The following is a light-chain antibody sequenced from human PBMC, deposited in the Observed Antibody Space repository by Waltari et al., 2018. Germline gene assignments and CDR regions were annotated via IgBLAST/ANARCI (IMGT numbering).Light chain of an antibody. CDR2: ELN. CDR3: GSYTVTNNLYV. V-gene: IGLV2-8*01. Sequence: QSALTQPPSASGSPGRSATISSTGPASACADFTNVAWYQQPPGKAPKLLMFELNKRPSGVSSRFSGSKSANAASLTISGLQAEDEGDYYCGSYTVTNNLYVFGTGTKVTVL. CDR1: ASACADFTN. J-gene: IGLJ1*01.